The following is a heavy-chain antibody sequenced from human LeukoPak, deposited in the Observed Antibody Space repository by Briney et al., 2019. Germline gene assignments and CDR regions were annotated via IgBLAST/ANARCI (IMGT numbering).Heavy chain of an antibody. CDR2: IYYSGST. CDR3: ARAGHDYGDPPHYYFDY. CDR1: GGSISSGGYS. Sequence: SETLSLTCTVSGGSISSGGYSWSWIRQHPGKGLEWIGYIYYSGSTYYNPSLKSRVTISVDTSKNRFSLKLSSVTAADTAVYYCARAGHDYGDPPHYYFDYWGQGTLVTVSS. V-gene: IGHV4-31*03. D-gene: IGHD4-17*01. J-gene: IGHJ4*02.